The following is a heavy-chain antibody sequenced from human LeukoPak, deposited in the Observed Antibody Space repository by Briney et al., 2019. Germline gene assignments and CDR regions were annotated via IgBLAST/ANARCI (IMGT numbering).Heavy chain of an antibody. Sequence: ASVKVSCKASGNTFTDYYIYWVRQAPGQGLEWMGWINPNSADTNYAQKFQGRVTMTRDTSISTAYMELSSLRSDDTAIYYCAKVWHTSISGWNWFDPWGQGTLVTVSS. CDR1: GNTFTDYY. D-gene: IGHD6-19*01. V-gene: IGHV1-2*02. CDR3: AKVWHTSISGWNWFDP. CDR2: INPNSADT. J-gene: IGHJ5*02.